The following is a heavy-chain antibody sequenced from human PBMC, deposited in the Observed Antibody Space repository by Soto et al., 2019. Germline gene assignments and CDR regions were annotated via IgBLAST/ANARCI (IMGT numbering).Heavy chain of an antibody. Sequence: GGSLRLSCADSGFRFSSYWMHWVRQGPGQGLVWVSRISPDGTSTNYADSVRGRFTISRDNAKNTLYLQMDSLRSEDTALYYCAKAVEEDYYYGMDVWGQGTTVTVSS. CDR3: AKAVEEDYYYGMDV. V-gene: IGHV3-74*01. CDR1: GFRFSSYW. J-gene: IGHJ6*02. CDR2: ISPDGTST.